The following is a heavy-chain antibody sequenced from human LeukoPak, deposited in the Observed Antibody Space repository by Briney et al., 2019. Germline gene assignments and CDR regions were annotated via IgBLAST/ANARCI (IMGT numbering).Heavy chain of an antibody. CDR1: GFILSSYG. Sequence: GGSLRLSCAASGFILSSYGMHWVRQAPGKGLEGVAVISYDGSNKYYADSVKGRFTISRDNSKNTLYLQMNSLRAEDTAVYYCAKDQGGSWTFDIWGQGTMVTVSS. J-gene: IGHJ3*02. D-gene: IGHD1-26*01. V-gene: IGHV3-30*18. CDR3: AKDQGGSWTFDI. CDR2: ISYDGSNK.